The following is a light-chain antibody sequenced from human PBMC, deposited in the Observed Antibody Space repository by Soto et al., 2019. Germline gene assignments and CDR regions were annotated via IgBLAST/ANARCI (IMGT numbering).Light chain of an antibody. CDR3: TAWDDSLRGRV. V-gene: IGLV1-47*01. J-gene: IGLJ2*01. CDR2: RDN. Sequence: QAVVTQPPSASRAPGQRVTISCSGSSSNVGINYVYWYQQLPGPAPKLLIYRDNKRPSGVPDRFSGSKSGTSASLAISGLRSEDEADYYCTAWDDSLRGRVFGGGTKLTVL. CDR1: SSNVGINY.